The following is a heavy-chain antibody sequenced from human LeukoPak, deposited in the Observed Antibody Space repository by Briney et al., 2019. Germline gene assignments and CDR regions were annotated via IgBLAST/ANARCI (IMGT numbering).Heavy chain of an antibody. CDR3: ARDPGLAAAGFDY. CDR1: GFTFDEYG. J-gene: IGHJ4*02. V-gene: IGHV3-21*01. CDR2: FSSSSSYI. Sequence: GGSLRLSCAASGFTFDEYGMSWVRQAPGKGLEWVSSFSSSSSYIYYADSVQGRFTISRDNSKNSLYLQMNSLRAEDTAVYYCARDPGLAAAGFDYWGQGTLVTVSS. D-gene: IGHD6-13*01.